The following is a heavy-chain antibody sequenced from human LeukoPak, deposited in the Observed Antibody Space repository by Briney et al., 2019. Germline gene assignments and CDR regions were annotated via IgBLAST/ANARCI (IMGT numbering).Heavy chain of an antibody. CDR2: ISSSSTYI. V-gene: IGHV3-21*01. CDR1: GFIFSSYN. J-gene: IGHJ4*02. D-gene: IGHD6-6*01. CDR3: ARDGYSSSSFDF. Sequence: GGSLRLSCAASGFIFSSYNMNWVRQATGKGLEWVSSISSSSTYIYYGDSVKGRFSISRDNAKNSLYLQMNSLRAEDTAVYYCARDGYSSSSFDFWGQGTLVTVSS.